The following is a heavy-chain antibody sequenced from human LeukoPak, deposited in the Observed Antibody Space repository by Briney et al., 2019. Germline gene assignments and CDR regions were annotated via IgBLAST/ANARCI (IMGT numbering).Heavy chain of an antibody. J-gene: IGHJ6*04. Sequence: ASVKVSCKASGYTFTSYGISWVRQAPGQGLEWMGWISAYNGNTNYAQKLQGRVTMTTDTSTSTAYMELRSLRSDDTAVYYCARDTYYYGSGSYLLGTYYYYGMDVWGKGTTVTVSS. V-gene: IGHV1-18*04. D-gene: IGHD3-10*01. CDR1: GYTFTSYG. CDR3: ARDTYYYGSGSYLLGTYYYYGMDV. CDR2: ISAYNGNT.